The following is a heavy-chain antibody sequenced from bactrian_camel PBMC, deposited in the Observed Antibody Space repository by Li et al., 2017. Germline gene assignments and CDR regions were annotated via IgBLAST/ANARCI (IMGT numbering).Heavy chain of an antibody. Sequence: VQLVESGGDLVQPGGSLRLSCVASGFTFSNYAMSWVRRAPGKGLEWVSSVDSTGGRTYYRRDVQGRFTISRDNAKNMVYLQLNSLKTEDTAMYYCTKGVGGTPYNWGQGTQVTVS. V-gene: IGHV3S35*01. J-gene: IGHJ4*01. D-gene: IGHD6*01. CDR2: VDSTGGRT. CDR3: TKGVGGTPYN. CDR1: GFTFSNYA.